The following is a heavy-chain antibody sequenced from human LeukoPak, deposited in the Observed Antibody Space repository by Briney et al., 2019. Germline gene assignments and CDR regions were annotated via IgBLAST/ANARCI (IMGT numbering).Heavy chain of an antibody. J-gene: IGHJ2*01. V-gene: IGHV3-53*04. CDR3: ARAGCSGGSCYSGDFDL. CDR1: GFPLSSKY. Sequence: GGSLRLSCGASGFPLSSKYMSWGRPAPGKGAGGGSVSYSGGSTYYADSVKGRFTISRHNSKNTLYLQMNSLRAEDTAVYYCARAGCSGGSCYSGDFDLWGRGTLVTVSS. CDR2: SYSGGST. D-gene: IGHD2-15*01.